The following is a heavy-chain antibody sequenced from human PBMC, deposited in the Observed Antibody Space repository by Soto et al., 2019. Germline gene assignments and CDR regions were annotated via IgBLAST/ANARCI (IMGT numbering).Heavy chain of an antibody. D-gene: IGHD3-22*01. CDR2: IIPIFGTA. V-gene: IGHV1-69*13. J-gene: IGHJ4*02. CDR1: GGTFSSYA. CDR3: ARVGYYDSSGYYEGPFDY. Sequence: ASVKVSCKASGGTFSSYAISWVRQAPGQGREWMGGIIPIFGTANYAQKFQGRVTITADESTSTAYMELSSLRSEDTAVYYCARVGYYDSSGYYEGPFDYWGQGTLVTVSS.